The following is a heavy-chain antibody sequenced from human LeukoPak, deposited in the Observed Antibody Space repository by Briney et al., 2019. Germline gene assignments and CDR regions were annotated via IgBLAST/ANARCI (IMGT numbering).Heavy chain of an antibody. V-gene: IGHV3-66*01. D-gene: IGHD2/OR15-2a*01. CDR1: GFTVSSNY. J-gene: IGHJ4*02. CDR3: ARDFPTKAFDY. Sequence: PGRSLRLSCAASGFTVSSNYMSWVRQAPGKGLEWVSVIYSGGSTYYADSVKGRFTISRDNSKNTLYLQMNSLRAEDTAVYYCARDFPTKAFDYWGQGTLVTVSS. CDR2: IYSGGST.